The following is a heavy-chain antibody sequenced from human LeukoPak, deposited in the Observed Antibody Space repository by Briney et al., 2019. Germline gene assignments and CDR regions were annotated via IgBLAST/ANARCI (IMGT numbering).Heavy chain of an antibody. Sequence: SETLSLTCTVSGGSISSYYWSWIWQPPGKGLEWIGYIYYSGSTNYNPSLKSRVTISVDTSKNQFSLKLSSVTAADTAVYYCARATSYYYDSSGYYIDYWGQGTLVTVSS. J-gene: IGHJ4*02. D-gene: IGHD3-22*01. CDR3: ARATSYYYDSSGYYIDY. CDR1: GGSISSYY. CDR2: IYYSGST. V-gene: IGHV4-59*01.